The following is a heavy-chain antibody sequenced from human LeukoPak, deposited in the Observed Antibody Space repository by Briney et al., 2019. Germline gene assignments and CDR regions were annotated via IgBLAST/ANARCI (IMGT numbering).Heavy chain of an antibody. Sequence: GGSLRLSCAVSGFAFGSEAMSWVRQAPGKGLEWVANIKQDGSEKYYVDSVKGRFTISRDNAKNSLYLQMNSLRAEDTAVYYCARERVTTTSFDYWGQGVLVTVSS. D-gene: IGHD2/OR15-2a*01. CDR3: ARERVTTTSFDY. CDR2: IKQDGSEK. J-gene: IGHJ4*02. CDR1: GFAFGSEA. V-gene: IGHV3-7*01.